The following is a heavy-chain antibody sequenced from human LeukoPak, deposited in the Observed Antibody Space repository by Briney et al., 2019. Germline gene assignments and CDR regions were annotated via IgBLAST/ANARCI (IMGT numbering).Heavy chain of an antibody. D-gene: IGHD3-22*01. CDR3: ATVGLDYYDSSGYQYYFDY. V-gene: IGHV1-24*01. J-gene: IGHJ4*02. CDR1: GYTLTELS. Sequence: ASVKVSCKVSGYTLTELSMHWVRQSPGKGLEWMGGFDPEDGETIYAQKFQGRVTMTEDTSTDTAYMELSSLRSEDTAVYYCATVGLDYYDSSGYQYYFDYWGQGTLVTVSS. CDR2: FDPEDGET.